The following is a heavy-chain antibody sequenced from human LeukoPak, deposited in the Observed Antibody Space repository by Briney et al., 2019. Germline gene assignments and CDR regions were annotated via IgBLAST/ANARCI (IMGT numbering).Heavy chain of an antibody. CDR3: TRQDCSGGSCSSVDY. CDR2: IRSKPSSYTT. CDR1: GFDFSGFY. Sequence: GGSLKLSCTASGFDFSGFYMHWVRQASGRGLEWVGLIRSKPSSYTTVYAASVKGRFTISRDDSKSTAYLQMNSLKAEDTAVYYCTRQDCSGGSCSSVDYWGQGTLVTVSS. V-gene: IGHV3-73*01. D-gene: IGHD2-15*01. J-gene: IGHJ4*02.